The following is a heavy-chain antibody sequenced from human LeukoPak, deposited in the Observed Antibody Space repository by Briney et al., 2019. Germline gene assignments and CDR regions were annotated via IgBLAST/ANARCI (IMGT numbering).Heavy chain of an antibody. Sequence: ASVKVSCKASGYTFNSHGISWVRQAPGQGLEWMGWISGYNGNTNYGRKVQGRVNMTADTSTSTAYMELGSLRSDDTAVYYCVRVVRGGPRYYTDVWGEGTTVIVSS. V-gene: IGHV1-18*04. CDR1: GYTFNSHG. J-gene: IGHJ6*03. CDR3: VRVVRGGPRYYTDV. CDR2: ISGYNGNT. D-gene: IGHD4-23*01.